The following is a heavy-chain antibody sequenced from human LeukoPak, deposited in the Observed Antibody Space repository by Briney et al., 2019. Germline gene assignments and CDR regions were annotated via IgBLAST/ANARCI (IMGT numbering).Heavy chain of an antibody. CDR2: MNQDGSEK. J-gene: IGHJ4*02. CDR3: ARDSSCYDY. D-gene: IGHD2-2*01. CDR1: GFTFSSYW. Sequence: GGSLRLSCAASGFTFSSYWMSWVRQAPGEGLEWVANMNQDGSEKYYVDSVKDRFTISRDNAKNSLYLQMNSLRAEDTAVYYCARDSSCYDYWGQGTLVTVSS. V-gene: IGHV3-7*01.